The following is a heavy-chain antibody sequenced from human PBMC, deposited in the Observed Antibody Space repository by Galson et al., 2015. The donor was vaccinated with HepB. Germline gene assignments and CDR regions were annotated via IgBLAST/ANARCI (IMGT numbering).Heavy chain of an antibody. CDR1: GFTFSNYW. J-gene: IGHJ3*02. D-gene: IGHD1-1*01. V-gene: IGHV3-7*04. CDR3: ARVKRTQYAFDI. CDR2: IKQDGSEK. Sequence: SLRLSCAASGFTFSNYWMSWVRQAPGKGLEWVANIKQDGSEKYYVDSVKGRFTISRDNAKNSLYLQMNSLRAEDTAVYYCARVKRTQYAFDIWGQGTMVTVS.